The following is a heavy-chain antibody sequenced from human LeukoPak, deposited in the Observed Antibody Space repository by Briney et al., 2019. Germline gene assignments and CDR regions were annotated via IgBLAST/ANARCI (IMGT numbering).Heavy chain of an antibody. CDR1: GFTFDGSS. V-gene: IGHV3-23*01. CDR3: AKHGYSSGSPQVPFHY. Sequence: PGWSLTLSCVASGFTFDGSSMHWVRQAPVKGLEWVSAISGSGDSTYYADSVKGRFTISRDNSRNTLYLQMNSLRAEDTAIYYCAKHGYSSGSPQVPFHYWGQGTLVTVSS. J-gene: IGHJ4*02. CDR2: ISGSGDST. D-gene: IGHD6-19*01.